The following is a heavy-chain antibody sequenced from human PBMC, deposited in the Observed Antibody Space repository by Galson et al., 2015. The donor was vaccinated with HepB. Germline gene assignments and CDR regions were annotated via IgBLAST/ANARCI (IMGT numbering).Heavy chain of an antibody. CDR2: ISWNSGSI. J-gene: IGHJ4*02. CDR3: AKDMGPSGGFLYFDY. Sequence: SLRLSCAASGFTFDDYAMHWVRQAPGKGLEWVSGISWNSGSIGYADSVKGRFTISRDNAKNSLYLQMNSLRAEDTALYYCAKDMGPSGGFLYFDYWGQGTLVTVSS. CDR1: GFTFDDYA. D-gene: IGHD2-15*01. V-gene: IGHV3-9*01.